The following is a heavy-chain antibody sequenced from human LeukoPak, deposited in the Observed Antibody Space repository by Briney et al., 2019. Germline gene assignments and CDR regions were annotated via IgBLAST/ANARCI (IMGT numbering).Heavy chain of an antibody. V-gene: IGHV4-31*03. D-gene: IGHD3-9*01. Sequence: PSETLSLTCFVSGDSINTGGYYWSWLRQHPGKGLEWIGYIYYSGSTFYNPSLKSRVTISIDTSKNHFSLKMSSVTAADTAVYYCARSLDIGHYYYYMDIWGEGTTVTVSS. CDR3: ARSLDIGHYYYYMDI. CDR1: GDSINTGGYY. J-gene: IGHJ6*03. CDR2: IYYSGST.